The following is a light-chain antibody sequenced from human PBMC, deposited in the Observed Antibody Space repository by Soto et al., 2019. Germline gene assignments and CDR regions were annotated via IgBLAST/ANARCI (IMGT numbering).Light chain of an antibody. CDR1: SSDVGGYKY. J-gene: IGLJ1*01. CDR2: EVN. V-gene: IGLV2-8*01. Sequence: QSALTQPPSASGSPGQSVTTSCTGTSSDVGGYKYVSWYQQHPGKAPKLMIFEVNKRPSGVPDRFSGSKSGNTASLTVSGLQAEDKADYYCSSYAGINNLGVFGTGTKLTVL. CDR3: SSYAGINNLGV.